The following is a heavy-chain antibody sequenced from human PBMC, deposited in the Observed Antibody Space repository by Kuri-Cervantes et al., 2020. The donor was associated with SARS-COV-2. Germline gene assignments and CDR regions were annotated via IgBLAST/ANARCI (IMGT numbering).Heavy chain of an antibody. Sequence: GSLRLSCTVSGGSISSYYWSWIRQPPGKGLEWIGYIYYSGSTNYNPSLKSRVTISVDTSKNQFSLKLGSVTAADTAVYYCARITIFGVVISGAFDIWGQGTMVTVSS. J-gene: IGHJ3*02. CDR3: ARITIFGVVISGAFDI. CDR2: IYYSGST. D-gene: IGHD3-3*01. V-gene: IGHV4-59*01. CDR1: GGSISSYY.